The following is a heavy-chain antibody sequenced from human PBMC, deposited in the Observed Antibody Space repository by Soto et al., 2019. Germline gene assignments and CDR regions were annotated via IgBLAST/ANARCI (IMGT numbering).Heavy chain of an antibody. V-gene: IGHV4-59*01. CDR1: GGSIRSYY. Sequence: SETLSLTCTVSGGSIRSYYWSWIRQSPGKGLEWIGDIYYSRSTTNYNPSLKSRVTISVDTSKNQFSLKLSSVTAADTAVYYCAREMTGTPRDAFDIWGQGTMVTVSS. D-gene: IGHD1-7*01. J-gene: IGHJ3*02. CDR3: AREMTGTPRDAFDI. CDR2: IYYSRSTT.